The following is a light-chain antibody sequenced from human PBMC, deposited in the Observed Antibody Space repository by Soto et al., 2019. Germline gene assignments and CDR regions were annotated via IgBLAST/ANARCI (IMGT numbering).Light chain of an antibody. CDR2: GNS. J-gene: IGLJ2*01. CDR3: QSYDSSLSDVV. V-gene: IGLV1-40*01. Sequence: QSVLTQPPSVFGAPGQRVTISCTGSSSNIGAGYDVHWYQQLPGTAPKLLIYGNSNRPSGVPDRFSGSKSGTSASLAITGLQAEDAADYYCQSYDSSLSDVVFGGGTKLTVL. CDR1: SSNIGAGYD.